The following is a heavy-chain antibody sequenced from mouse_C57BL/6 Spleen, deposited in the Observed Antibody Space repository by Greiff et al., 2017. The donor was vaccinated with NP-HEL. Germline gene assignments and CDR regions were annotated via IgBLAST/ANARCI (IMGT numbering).Heavy chain of an antibody. V-gene: IGHV1-69*01. CDR2: IDPSDSYT. J-gene: IGHJ1*03. D-gene: IGHD1-1*01. CDR1: GYTFTSYW. Sequence: QVQLKQPGAELVMPGASVKLSCKASGYTFTSYWMHWVKQRPGQGLEWIGEIDPSDSYTNYNQKFKGKSTLTVDKSSSTAYMQLSSLTSEDSAVYYCARQDYGSSSHWYFDVWGTGTTVTVSS. CDR3: ARQDYGSSSHWYFDV.